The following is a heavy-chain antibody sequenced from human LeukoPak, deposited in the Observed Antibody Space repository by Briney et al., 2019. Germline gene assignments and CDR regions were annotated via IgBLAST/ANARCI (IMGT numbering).Heavy chain of an antibody. J-gene: IGHJ4*02. CDR3: AKGTITFGGAYYFDY. V-gene: IGHV3-33*06. D-gene: IGHD3-16*01. CDR2: IWYDGSNK. Sequence: GRSLRLFCAASGFTFSSYGMHWVRQAPGKGLEWVAVIWYDGSNKYYADSVKGRFTISRDNSKNTLYLQMNSLRAEDTAVYYCAKGTITFGGAYYFDYWGQGTLVTVSS. CDR1: GFTFSSYG.